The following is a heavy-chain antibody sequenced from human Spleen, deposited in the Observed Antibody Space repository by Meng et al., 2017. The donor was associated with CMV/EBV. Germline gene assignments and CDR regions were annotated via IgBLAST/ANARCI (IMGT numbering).Heavy chain of an antibody. V-gene: IGHV3-20*04. J-gene: IGHJ3*02. CDR2: INWNGGST. CDR1: EFTFSNFA. CDR3: AREIAVPYAFDI. Sequence: GESLKISCAASEFTFSNFAMSWVRQAPGKGLEWVSGINWNGGSTGYADSVKGRFTISRDNAKNSLYLQMNSLRAEDTALYYCAREIAVPYAFDIWGQGTMVTVSS. D-gene: IGHD6-19*01.